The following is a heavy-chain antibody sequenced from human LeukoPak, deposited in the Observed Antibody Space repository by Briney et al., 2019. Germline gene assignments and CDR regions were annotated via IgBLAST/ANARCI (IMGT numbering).Heavy chain of an antibody. D-gene: IGHD4-17*01. Sequence: VASVKVSCKASGGTFSSYAISWVRQAPGQGLEWMGRINPNSGGTNYAQKFQGRVTMTRDTSISTAYMELSRLRSDDTAVYYCARAMTTVTVNWFDPWGQGTLVTVSS. V-gene: IGHV1-2*06. CDR3: ARAMTTVTVNWFDP. J-gene: IGHJ5*02. CDR1: GGTFSSYA. CDR2: INPNSGGT.